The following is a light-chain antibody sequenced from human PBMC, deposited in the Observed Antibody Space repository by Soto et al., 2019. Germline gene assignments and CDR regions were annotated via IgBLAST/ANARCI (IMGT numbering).Light chain of an antibody. CDR3: GLYTIAETVV. V-gene: IGLV2-18*01. CDR2: DVT. Sequence: QSVLAQPPSVSGSPGQSVTISCTGTKEVASYNRVSWYQQTPGTSPKLLIYDVTKRASGISDRFSGSESGNTASLTISGLHTDDEGHYYCGLYTIAETVVLGGGTKVTVL. CDR1: KEVASYNR. J-gene: IGLJ2*01.